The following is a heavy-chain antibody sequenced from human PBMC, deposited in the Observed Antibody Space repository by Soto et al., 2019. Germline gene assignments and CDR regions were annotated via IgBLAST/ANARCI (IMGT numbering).Heavy chain of an antibody. Sequence: SETLSLTCAVYGGSFSGYYWSWIRQPPGKGLEWIGSIYYSGSTYYNPSLKSRVTISVDTSKNQFSLKLSSVSAADTAVYYCATQEVGGSYVYTFDPWGQGTLVTVSS. CDR2: IYYSGST. D-gene: IGHD1-26*01. J-gene: IGHJ5*02. CDR1: GGSFSGYY. V-gene: IGHV4-34*01. CDR3: ATQEVGGSYVYTFDP.